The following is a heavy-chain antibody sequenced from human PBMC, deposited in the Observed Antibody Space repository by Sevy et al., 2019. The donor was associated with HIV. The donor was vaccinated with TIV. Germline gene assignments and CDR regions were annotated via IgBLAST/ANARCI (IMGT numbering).Heavy chain of an antibody. CDR3: ARVDNTGGLDI. D-gene: IGHD2-2*02. CDR1: GGSISSGSYY. Sequence: TLSLTCTVSGGSISSGSYYWNWIRQPAGKGLEWIGRIYPSGSASYNPSLKSRVTISIDMSKNQFSLKLTSVTAADTAVYYCARVDNTGGLDIWGQGTMVTVSS. V-gene: IGHV4-61*02. CDR2: IYPSGSA. J-gene: IGHJ3*02.